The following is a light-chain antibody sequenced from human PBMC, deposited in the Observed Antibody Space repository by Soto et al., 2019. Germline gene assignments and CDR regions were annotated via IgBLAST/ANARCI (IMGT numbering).Light chain of an antibody. J-gene: IGKJ5*01. CDR3: QQRRSWQVT. V-gene: IGKV3D-20*02. CDR1: QSVSSSY. Sequence: EIVLTQSPGTLSLSPGERSTLSCRASQSVSSSYLAWYQQKPGQAPRLLIHGASSRATGIPDRFSGSGSGTDFTLTISRLEPEDFAVYYCQQRRSWQVTFGQGTRLEIK. CDR2: GAS.